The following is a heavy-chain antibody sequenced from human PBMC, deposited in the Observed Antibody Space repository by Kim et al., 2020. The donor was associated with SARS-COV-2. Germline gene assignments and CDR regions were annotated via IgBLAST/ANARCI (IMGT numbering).Heavy chain of an antibody. CDR3: ARDLTLYCSSTSCYNGMDV. Sequence: GGSLRLSCAASGFTFSSYSMNWVRQAPGKGLEWVSSISSSSSYIYYADSVKGRFTISRDNAKNSLYLQMNSLRAEDTAVYYCARDLTLYCSSTSCYNGMDVWGQGTTVTVSS. CDR1: GFTFSSYS. D-gene: IGHD2-2*02. J-gene: IGHJ6*02. CDR2: ISSSSSYI. V-gene: IGHV3-21*01.